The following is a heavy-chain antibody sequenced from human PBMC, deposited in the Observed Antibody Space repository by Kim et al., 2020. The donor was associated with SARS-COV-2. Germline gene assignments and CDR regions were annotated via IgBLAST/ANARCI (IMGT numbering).Heavy chain of an antibody. V-gene: IGHV3-74*01. J-gene: IGHJ3*02. CDR2: INPEGSST. CDR3: AGVYDAFDI. Sequence: GSLRLSCAASGFTFSSYWMHWVRHAPGKGLVWVSRINPEGSSTNYADFVKGRFTISRDNAKNTLELQMNSLRVDDTAIYYCAGVYDAFDIWGQGTMVAVSS. CDR1: GFTFSSYW.